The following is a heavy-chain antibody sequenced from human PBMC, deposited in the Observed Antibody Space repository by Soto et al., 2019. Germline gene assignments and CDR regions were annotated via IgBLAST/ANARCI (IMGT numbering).Heavy chain of an antibody. V-gene: IGHV3-23*01. J-gene: IGHJ5*01. CDR1: GFTFSALL. D-gene: IGHD3-10*01. CDR3: VKGGWSDS. CDR2: VSTSGSDT. Sequence: GGSLRLSXTASGFTFSALLMTWVRQAPGKGLEWVSCVSTSGSDTFYADSVKGRFTISRDNSINTLYLHMNSLRADDTAVYYCVKGGWSDSWGQGTPVTVSS.